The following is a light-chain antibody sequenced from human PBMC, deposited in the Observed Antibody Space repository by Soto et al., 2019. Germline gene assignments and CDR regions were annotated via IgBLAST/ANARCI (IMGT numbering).Light chain of an antibody. CDR2: DNN. V-gene: IGLV1-51*01. J-gene: IGLJ2*01. CDR3: GTWDSSLSAVI. Sequence: QSVLTQPPSVSAAPGQKVTISCSGSNSNIGNNNPSCYQQLPGTAPKLLIYDNNKQPSGIPDRFSGSKSGTSATLDITGLQTGDEADYYCGTWDSSLSAVIFGGGTKLTVL. CDR1: NSNIGNNN.